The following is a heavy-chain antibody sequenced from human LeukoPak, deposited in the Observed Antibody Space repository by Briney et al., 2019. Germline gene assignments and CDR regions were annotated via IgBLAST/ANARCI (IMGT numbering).Heavy chain of an antibody. V-gene: IGHV1-8*01. Sequence: ASVKVSCKASGYTFTSYDINWVRQATGQGLEWMGWMNPNSGNTGYAQKFQGRVTMTRNTSISTAYMELSGLRSEDTAVYYCAREGGARDYYYYYYMDVWGKGTTVTVSS. D-gene: IGHD4-17*01. J-gene: IGHJ6*03. CDR1: GYTFTSYD. CDR2: MNPNSGNT. CDR3: AREGGARDYYYYYYMDV.